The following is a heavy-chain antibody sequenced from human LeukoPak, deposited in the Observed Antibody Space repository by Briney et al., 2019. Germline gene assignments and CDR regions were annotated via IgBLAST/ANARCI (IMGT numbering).Heavy chain of an antibody. CDR3: AKVGSGWYADF. Sequence: PGGSLRLSCAASGFTFSSYGMNWVRQAPGQGLEWVATITSGGGSTYYADSVEGRFTSSRDNSKNTLYLQMNSLRAEDTALYYCAKVGSGWYADFWGQGTLVTVSS. CDR2: ITSGGGST. CDR1: GFTFSSYG. V-gene: IGHV3-23*01. D-gene: IGHD6-19*01. J-gene: IGHJ4*02.